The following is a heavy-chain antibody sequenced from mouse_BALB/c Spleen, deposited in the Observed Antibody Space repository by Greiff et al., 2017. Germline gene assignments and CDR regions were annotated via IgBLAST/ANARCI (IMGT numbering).Heavy chain of an antibody. J-gene: IGHJ1*01. CDR2: ISSGGSYT. D-gene: IGHD1-1*01. CDR1: GFTFSSYG. CDR3: ARSTGWYFDV. Sequence: EVQLVESGGDLVKPGGSLKLSCAASGFTFSSYGMSWVRQTPDKRLEWVATISSGGSYTYYPDSVKGRFNISRDNAKNTLYLQMSSLKSEDTAMYYCARSTGWYFDVWGAGTTVTVSS. V-gene: IGHV5-6*01.